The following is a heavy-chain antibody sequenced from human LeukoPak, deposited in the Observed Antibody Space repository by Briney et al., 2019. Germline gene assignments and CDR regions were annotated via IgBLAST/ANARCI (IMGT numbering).Heavy chain of an antibody. Sequence: SETLSLTCTVSGGSISSYYWSWIRQPPGKGLEWIGYIYYSGSTNYNPSLKSRVTISVDTSKNQFSLKLSPVTAADTAVYYCARVLGYCSSTSCYTNWFDPWGQGTLVTVSS. V-gene: IGHV4-59*01. D-gene: IGHD2-2*02. CDR3: ARVLGYCSSTSCYTNWFDP. J-gene: IGHJ5*02. CDR2: IYYSGST. CDR1: GGSISSYY.